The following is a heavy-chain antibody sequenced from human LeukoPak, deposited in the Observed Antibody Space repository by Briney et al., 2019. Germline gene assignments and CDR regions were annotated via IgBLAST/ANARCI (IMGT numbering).Heavy chain of an antibody. CDR1: GFTFSAHY. CDR3: ARVISLQGPNCGGDCGKRYYFDY. CDR2: INHSGST. J-gene: IGHJ4*02. Sequence: PGGSLRLSCAASGFTFSAHYIDWIRLPPGKGLEWIGEINHSGSTNYNPSLKSRVTISVDTSKNQFSLKLSSVTAADTAVYYCARVISLQGPNCGGDCGKRYYFDYWGQGTLVTVSS. D-gene: IGHD2-21*02. V-gene: IGHV4-34*01.